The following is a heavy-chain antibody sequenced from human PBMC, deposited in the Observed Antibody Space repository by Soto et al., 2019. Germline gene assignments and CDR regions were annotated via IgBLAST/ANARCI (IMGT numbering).Heavy chain of an antibody. J-gene: IGHJ4*02. CDR3: STGLRWTSTDDY. Sequence: EVQLVESGGGLVEPGGSLRLSGAVSGFTFSNAWMRWVRQAPGKGLEWVGRIKSKADGGTPEYAASVEGRFTISRDDSKNTLYLQLDGLKTEDTAVYYCSTGLRWTSTDDYWGQGTLVTVSS. CDR2: IKSKADGGTP. V-gene: IGHV3-15*01. D-gene: IGHD2-15*01. CDR1: GFTFSNAW.